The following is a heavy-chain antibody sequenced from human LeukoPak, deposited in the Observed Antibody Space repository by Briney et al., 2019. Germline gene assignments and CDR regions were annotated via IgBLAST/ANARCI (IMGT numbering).Heavy chain of an antibody. D-gene: IGHD3-22*01. V-gene: IGHV1-69*13. CDR3: ARAPLGPGFYYESTGYYYFDC. Sequence: GASVKVSCKASGYTFTSYGISWVRQAPGQGLEWMGGIIPMFGTPHYAQKFQGRVTIIADESMGTAYMDLSSLRSNDTAVYFCARAPLGPGFYYESTGYYYFDCWGQGSLVTVSS. CDR2: IIPMFGTP. J-gene: IGHJ4*02. CDR1: GYTFTSYG.